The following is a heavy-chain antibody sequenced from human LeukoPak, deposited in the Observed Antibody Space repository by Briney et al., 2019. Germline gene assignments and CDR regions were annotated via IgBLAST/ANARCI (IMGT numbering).Heavy chain of an antibody. CDR1: GGSISSYY. Sequence: PSETLSLTCTVSGGSISSYYWSWIRQPPGKGLEWIGYIYYSGSTNYNPSLKSRVTISVDTSKNQFSLKLSSVTAADTAVYYCATPWSDHAFDIWGQGTMVTVSS. CDR3: ATPWSDHAFDI. D-gene: IGHD3-3*01. V-gene: IGHV4-59*01. J-gene: IGHJ3*02. CDR2: IYYSGST.